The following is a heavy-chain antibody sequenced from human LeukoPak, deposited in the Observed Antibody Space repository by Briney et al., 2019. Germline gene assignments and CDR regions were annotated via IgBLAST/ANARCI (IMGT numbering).Heavy chain of an antibody. Sequence: SETLSLTCTVSGYSISSGYYWGWIRQPPGKGLEWIGSIYHSGSTYYNPSLKSRVTISVDTSKNQFSPKLSSVTAADTAVYYCASRITMIVVANHAFDIWGQGTMVTVSS. J-gene: IGHJ3*02. CDR3: ASRITMIVVANHAFDI. V-gene: IGHV4-38-2*02. CDR1: GYSISSGYY. D-gene: IGHD3-22*01. CDR2: IYHSGST.